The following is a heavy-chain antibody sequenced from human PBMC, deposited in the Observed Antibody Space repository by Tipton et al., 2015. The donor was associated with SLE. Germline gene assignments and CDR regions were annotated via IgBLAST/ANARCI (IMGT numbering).Heavy chain of an antibody. CDR3: TRDVEFSTVSIFGLVP. D-gene: IGHD3/OR15-3a*01. J-gene: IGHJ4*02. Sequence: TLSLTCTVSGGSISGSNYYWAWIRQPPEKGLEWVGNLYHTGSTHYNPSLRNRVTISIDTSKNQFFLNLITLTDADTAIYYCTRDVEFSTVSIFGLVPWGQGLQVTVSS. CDR1: GGSISGSNYY. V-gene: IGHV4-39*07. CDR2: LYHTGST.